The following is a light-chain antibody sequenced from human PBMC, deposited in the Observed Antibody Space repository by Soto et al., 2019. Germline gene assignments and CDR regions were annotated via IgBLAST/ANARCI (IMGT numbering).Light chain of an antibody. CDR3: CSYAGSYTWV. V-gene: IGLV2-11*01. Sequence: QSVLTQPRSVSGSPGQSVTISCTGTSSDVGGYNHVSWYQQHPGKAPKLLIDDVSKRPSGVPDRFSGSKSGNTASLTISGLQAEDEADYYCCSYAGSYTWVFGGGTKLTVL. CDR2: DVS. J-gene: IGLJ3*02. CDR1: SSDVGGYNH.